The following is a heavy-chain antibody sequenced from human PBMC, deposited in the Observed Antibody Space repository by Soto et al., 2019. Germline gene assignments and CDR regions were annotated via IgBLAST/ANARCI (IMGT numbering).Heavy chain of an antibody. CDR1: GFTFSSYS. D-gene: IGHD3-10*01. CDR2: ISSSSSYI. Sequence: PGGSLRLSCAASGFTFSSYSMNWVRQAPGKGLEWVSSISSSSSYIYYADSVKGRFTISRDNAKNSLYLQMNSLRAEDTAVYYCARDSITMVRGTGYYGMDVWGQGTTVTVSS. CDR3: ARDSITMVRGTGYYGMDV. J-gene: IGHJ6*02. V-gene: IGHV3-21*01.